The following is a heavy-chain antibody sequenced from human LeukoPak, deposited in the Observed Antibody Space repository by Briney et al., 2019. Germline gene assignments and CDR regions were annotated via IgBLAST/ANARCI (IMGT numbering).Heavy chain of an antibody. J-gene: IGHJ4*02. V-gene: IGHV3-33*01. Sequence: GGSLRLSCAASGFTFSSYGMHWVRQAPGKGLEWVAVIWYDGSNKYYADSVKGRFTISRDNSKNTLYLQMNSLRAEDTAVYYCARVSVEYSYGPTTDYFDYWGQGTLVTVSS. CDR2: IWYDGSNK. CDR3: ARVSVEYSYGPTTDYFDY. CDR1: GFTFSSYG. D-gene: IGHD5-18*01.